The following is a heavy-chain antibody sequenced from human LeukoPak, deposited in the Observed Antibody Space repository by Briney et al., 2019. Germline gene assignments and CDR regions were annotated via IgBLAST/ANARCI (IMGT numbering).Heavy chain of an antibody. Sequence: HAGGSLRPSCAASGFTVSSNYMSWVRHTPGKGLEWVSLIYSGGSTYYADSVKGRFTISRDNSKNTLYLQMNSLRAEDTAVYYCASRDKGYYYGMDVWGQGTTVTVSS. V-gene: IGHV3-66*01. D-gene: IGHD5-24*01. CDR3: ASRDKGYYYGMDV. J-gene: IGHJ6*02. CDR1: GFTVSSNY. CDR2: IYSGGST.